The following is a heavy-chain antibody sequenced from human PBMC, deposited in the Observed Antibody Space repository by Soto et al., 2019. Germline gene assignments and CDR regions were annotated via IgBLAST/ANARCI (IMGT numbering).Heavy chain of an antibody. J-gene: IGHJ4*02. D-gene: IGHD2-21*02. Sequence: QVQLVQSGAEEKKPGASVKVSCKASGYTFTSYAMHWVRQAPGQRLEWMGWINAGNGNTKYSQKFKGRVTITRETSASTAYMELSSLRSEDTAVYYCARSLVVVTALDYWGQGTLVTVSS. V-gene: IGHV1-3*05. CDR1: GYTFTSYA. CDR3: ARSLVVVTALDY. CDR2: INAGNGNT.